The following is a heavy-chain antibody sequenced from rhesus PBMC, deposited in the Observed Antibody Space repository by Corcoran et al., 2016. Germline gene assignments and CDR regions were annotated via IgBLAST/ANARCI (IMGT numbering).Heavy chain of an antibody. J-gene: IGHJ4*01. V-gene: IGHV1-111*02. CDR1: GYTFTDYY. CDR3: ATESRYSDHCDY. CDR2: VDPEDGEP. D-gene: IGHD6-25*01. Sequence: EVQLVQSGAEVKKPGASVKISCTASGYTFTDYYLHWVRQTPGKGLEWMGRVDPEDGEPKHAQKFQDRLTITADTSTDIAYMELSSLISEDTAVYYCATESRYSDHCDYWGQGVLVTVSS.